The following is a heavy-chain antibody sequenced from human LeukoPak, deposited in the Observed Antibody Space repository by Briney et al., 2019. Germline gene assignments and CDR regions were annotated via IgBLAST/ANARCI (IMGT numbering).Heavy chain of an antibody. CDR1: GGSISSGGYS. CDR3: ARLTKNDSGSYRFGKKKRGYMDV. D-gene: IGHD3-10*01. V-gene: IGHV4-61*08. J-gene: IGHJ6*03. Sequence: SETLSLTCAVSGGSISSGGYSWSWIRQPPGKGLEWIGYIYYSGSTNYNPSLKSTVTISVDTSKNQFSLQLSSVTAADTAVYYCARLTKNDSGSYRFGKKKRGYMDVWGKGTTVTISS. CDR2: IYYSGST.